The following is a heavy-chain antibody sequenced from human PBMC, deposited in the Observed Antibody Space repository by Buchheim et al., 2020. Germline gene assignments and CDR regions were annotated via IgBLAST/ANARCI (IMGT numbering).Heavy chain of an antibody. CDR1: GYTFTGYY. D-gene: IGHD3-9*01. V-gene: IGHV1-2*04. Sequence: QVQLVQSGAEVKKPGASVKVSCKASGYTFTGYYMHWVRKAPGQGLEWMGWINPNSGGTNYAQKFQGWVTMTRDTSIRTAYMELSRLRSDDTAVYYCARSYYDILTGASYGMDVWGQGTT. J-gene: IGHJ6*02. CDR3: ARSYYDILTGASYGMDV. CDR2: INPNSGGT.